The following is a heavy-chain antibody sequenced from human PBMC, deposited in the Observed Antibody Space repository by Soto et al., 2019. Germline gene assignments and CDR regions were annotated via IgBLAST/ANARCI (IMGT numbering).Heavy chain of an antibody. CDR3: ARGTRLYYYSGMDV. J-gene: IGHJ6*02. CDR1: GYTFTSYG. Sequence: ASVKVSCKASGYTFTSYGISWVRQAPGQGLEWIGWISAYNGNTNYAQKLQGRVTMTTDTSTSTAYMELRSLRSDDTAVYYCARGTRLYYYSGMDVWGQGTTVTVSS. CDR2: ISAYNGNT. V-gene: IGHV1-18*01.